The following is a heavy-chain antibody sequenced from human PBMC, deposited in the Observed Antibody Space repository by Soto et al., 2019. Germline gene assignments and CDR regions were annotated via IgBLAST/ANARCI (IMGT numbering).Heavy chain of an antibody. CDR3: ARVRQLVGYFYYYMDV. Sequence: ASVKVSCKASGYTFTSYDINWVRQATGQGLEWMGWMNPNSGNTGYAQKFQGRVTITADESTSTAYMELSSLRSEDTAVYYCARVRQLVGYFYYYMDVWGKGTTVTVSS. CDR2: MNPNSGNT. CDR1: GYTFTSYD. J-gene: IGHJ6*03. D-gene: IGHD6-6*01. V-gene: IGHV1-8*01.